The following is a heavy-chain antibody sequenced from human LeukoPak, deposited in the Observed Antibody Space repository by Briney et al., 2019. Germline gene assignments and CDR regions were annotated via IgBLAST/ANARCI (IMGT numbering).Heavy chain of an antibody. V-gene: IGHV3-43*02. J-gene: IGHJ6*02. Sequence: GGSLRLSCAASGYTFDDYAMHWVPHARGKGLEYVSLHSGEGCSTYYAESVKGRFRISMDKSKNSLYLQMKSLRIEAAALYYCAKALARDYYDSSGSYYYYGMDVWGQGTTVIVSS. D-gene: IGHD3-22*01. CDR1: GYTFDDYA. CDR2: HSGEGCST. CDR3: AKALARDYYDSSGSYYYYGMDV.